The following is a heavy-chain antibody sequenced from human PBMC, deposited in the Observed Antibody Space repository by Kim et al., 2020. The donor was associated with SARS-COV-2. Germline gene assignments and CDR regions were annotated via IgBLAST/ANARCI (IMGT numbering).Heavy chain of an antibody. Sequence: SETLSLTCAVYGGSFSGYYWSWIRQPPGKGLEWIGEINHSGSTNYNPSLKSRVTISVDTSKNQFSLKLSSVTAADTAVYYCARGHIAAAGIRGYFDLWGRGTLVTVSS. CDR2: INHSGST. CDR3: ARGHIAAAGIRGYFDL. J-gene: IGHJ2*01. CDR1: GGSFSGYY. D-gene: IGHD6-13*01. V-gene: IGHV4-34*01.